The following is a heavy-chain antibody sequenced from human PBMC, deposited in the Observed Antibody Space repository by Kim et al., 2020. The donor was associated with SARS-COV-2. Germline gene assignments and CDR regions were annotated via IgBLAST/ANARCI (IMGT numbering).Heavy chain of an antibody. CDR3: ATGPDYGDYGGAFDD. V-gene: IGHV4-39*02. J-gene: IGHJ3*01. CDR2: IYSTGST. CDR1: GDSISSSSNF. D-gene: IGHD4-17*01. Sequence: SETLSLTCTVSGDSISSSSNFGGWIRQSPGKGMEWIGTIYSTGSTYYNPSLKSRVTISVDTSKNHFSLKLTSVNAADTSVYYGATGPDYGDYGGAFDDW.